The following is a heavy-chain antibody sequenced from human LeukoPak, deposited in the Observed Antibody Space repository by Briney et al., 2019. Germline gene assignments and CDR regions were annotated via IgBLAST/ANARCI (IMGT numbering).Heavy chain of an antibody. D-gene: IGHD1-14*01. Sequence: GGSLRLSCAVSGFTFSRYAMTWVRQAPGKGLEWVSAIGGSGDNSNSADSVRGRFTISRDNSKNTLYLQMNSLRAEDTAVYYCAKVQSGTTEAFDIWGQGTMVTVSS. CDR3: AKVQSGTTEAFDI. CDR1: GFTFSRYA. V-gene: IGHV3-23*01. CDR2: IGGSGDNS. J-gene: IGHJ3*02.